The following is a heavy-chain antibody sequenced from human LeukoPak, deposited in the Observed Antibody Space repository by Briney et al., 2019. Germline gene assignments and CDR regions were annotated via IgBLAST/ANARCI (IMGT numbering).Heavy chain of an antibody. J-gene: IGHJ6*02. V-gene: IGHV3-23*01. Sequence: GGSLRLSCAASGFTFSSYAMSWVRQAPGKGLEWVSAISGSGGSTYYADSVKGRFTISRDNSKNTLYLQMNSLRAEDTAVYYYAKTHDATITYYYGMDVWGQGTTVTVSS. CDR1: GFTFSSYA. CDR2: ISGSGGST. CDR3: AKTHDATITYYYGMDV. D-gene: IGHD3-10*01.